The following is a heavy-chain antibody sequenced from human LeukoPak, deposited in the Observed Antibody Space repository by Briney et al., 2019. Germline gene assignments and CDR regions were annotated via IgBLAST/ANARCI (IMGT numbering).Heavy chain of an antibody. CDR1: GFTFSSYW. V-gene: IGHV3-7*01. CDR2: IKQDGSEK. Sequence: GGSLRLSCAPSGFTFSSYWMSWVGQAPGKGLEWVANIKQDGSEKYYVDSVKGRFTISRDNAKNSLYLQMNSLRAEDTAVYYCARDGLRYFDWSPDYYYYMDVWGKGTTVTISS. CDR3: ARDGLRYFDWSPDYYYYMDV. J-gene: IGHJ6*03. D-gene: IGHD3-9*01.